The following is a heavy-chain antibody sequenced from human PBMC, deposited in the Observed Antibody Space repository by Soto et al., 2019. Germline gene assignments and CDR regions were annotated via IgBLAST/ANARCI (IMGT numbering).Heavy chain of an antibody. V-gene: IGHV3-23*01. CDR1: GFTFSSYT. Sequence: EVQLLESGGGLVEPGGSRRLSCAASGFTFSSYTMSWARQAPGKGLEWVSTISGSGSSTYSADSVKGRFTISRDNSKSTLYLQMNSLRGEDTAIYYCAKAWGIDYWGQGTLVTVSS. J-gene: IGHJ4*02. CDR2: ISGSGSST. D-gene: IGHD7-27*01. CDR3: AKAWGIDY.